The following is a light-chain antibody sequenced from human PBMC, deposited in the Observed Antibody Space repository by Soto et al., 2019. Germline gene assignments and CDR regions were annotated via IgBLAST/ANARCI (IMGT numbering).Light chain of an antibody. CDR3: QQFNSYPRIT. CDR1: QGISSA. CDR2: DAS. J-gene: IGKJ5*01. V-gene: IGKV1-13*02. Sequence: AIQLTQSPSSLSASVGDRVTITCRASQGISSALAWYQQKPGKAPKLLIYDASSWESGVPSRFSGSGSGTDFTLTISSLQPEYCATYYCQQFNSYPRITFGQGTRLEIK.